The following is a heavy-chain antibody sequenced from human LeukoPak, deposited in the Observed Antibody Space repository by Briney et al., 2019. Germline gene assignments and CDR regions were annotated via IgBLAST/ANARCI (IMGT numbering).Heavy chain of an antibody. J-gene: IGHJ4*02. Sequence: SETLSLTCAVYGGSFSGYYWSWIRQPPGKGLEWIGEINHSGSTNYNPSLKSRVTISVDTSKNQFSLKLSSVTAADTAVYYCARGGQLWWSPHFDYWGQGTLVTVSS. CDR3: ARGGQLWWSPHFDY. CDR1: GGSFSGYY. V-gene: IGHV4-34*01. D-gene: IGHD4/OR15-4a*01. CDR2: INHSGST.